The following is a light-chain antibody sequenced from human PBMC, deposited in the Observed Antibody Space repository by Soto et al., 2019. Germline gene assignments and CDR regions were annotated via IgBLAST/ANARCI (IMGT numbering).Light chain of an antibody. CDR2: LGS. CDR1: QSLLYTNGYNF. J-gene: IGKJ1*01. Sequence: DIVMTQSPLSLSVTPGEPASISCRSSQSLLYTNGYNFLDWYLQKPGQSPQLLIYLGSNQASGVPDRFSGSGSGTDFTLKISRVEAEDVGIYYCMQALEIPETFGQGTKVEIK. CDR3: MQALEIPET. V-gene: IGKV2-28*01.